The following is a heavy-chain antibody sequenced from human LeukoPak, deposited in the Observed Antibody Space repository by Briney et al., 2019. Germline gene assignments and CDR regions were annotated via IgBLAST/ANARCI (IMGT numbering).Heavy chain of an antibody. CDR2: ISGSGGST. CDR1: GFTFSSYA. Sequence: GGSLRLSCAASGFTFSSYAMSWVRQAPGKGLEWVSAISGSGGSTYYADSVKGRFTISRDNSKNTLYLQMNSLRAEDTAVYYCAKEGIIYDSSGDRPDYWGQGTLVTVSS. J-gene: IGHJ4*02. D-gene: IGHD3-22*01. V-gene: IGHV3-23*01. CDR3: AKEGIIYDSSGDRPDY.